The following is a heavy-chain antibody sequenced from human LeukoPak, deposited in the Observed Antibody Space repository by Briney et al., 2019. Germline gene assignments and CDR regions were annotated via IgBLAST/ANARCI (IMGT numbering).Heavy chain of an antibody. CDR1: GFTFSDYW. D-gene: IGHD3-10*01. J-gene: IGHJ4*02. Sequence: GGSLRLSCAASGFTFSDYWMHWVRQAPGKGLVWVSRISSDGSRVTYADSVKGRFTISRDNAKNTLYLQMNSLRAEDTAVYYCARDKYGSGSYSWSKRLDSWGQGTLVTVSS. CDR3: ARDKYGSGSYSWSKRLDS. CDR2: ISSDGSRV. V-gene: IGHV3-74*01.